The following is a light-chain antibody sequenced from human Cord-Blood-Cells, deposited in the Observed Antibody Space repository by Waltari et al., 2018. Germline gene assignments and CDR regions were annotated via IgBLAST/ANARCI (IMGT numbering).Light chain of an antibody. CDR1: ALPQQY. CDR2: KDG. J-gene: IGLJ2*01. Sequence: SYELTQPPPVSVSPGQTARTTCSGDALPQQYAYWYQQKPGQAPMLVIYKDGERPSGLPERFSGSSSGTTVTLTISGVQAEDEADYYCQSADSSGTYVVFGGGTKLTVL. CDR3: QSADSSGTYVV. V-gene: IGLV3-25*03.